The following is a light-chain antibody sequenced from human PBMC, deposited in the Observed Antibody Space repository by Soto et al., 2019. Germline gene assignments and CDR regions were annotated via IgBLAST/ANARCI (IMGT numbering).Light chain of an antibody. CDR1: SSDVGGYNY. CDR3: TSYTSSSTPAR. CDR2: EVS. J-gene: IGLJ1*01. Sequence: QAALAQPASVSGAPGQSITISCTGTSSDVGGYNYVSWYQQHPGKAPKLMIYEVSNRPLGVSNRFSGSKSGNTASLTISGLQAEDFADYYCTSYTSSSTPARFGTGLKVTGL. V-gene: IGLV2-14*01.